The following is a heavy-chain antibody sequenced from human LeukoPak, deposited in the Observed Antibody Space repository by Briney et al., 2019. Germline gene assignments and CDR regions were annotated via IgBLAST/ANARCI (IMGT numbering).Heavy chain of an antibody. V-gene: IGHV1-18*01. D-gene: IGHD1-1*01. CDR3: ARHLIVGTTDYFDY. CDR2: ISGYNGNT. Sequence: ASVKVSCKASGYSFISYGISWVRQAPGQGLEWMGWISGYNGNTNYAQKYQGRVTMTTDTSTSTAYMELRSLRSDDTAVYYCARHLIVGTTDYFDYWGQGTLVTVSS. CDR1: GYSFISYG. J-gene: IGHJ4*02.